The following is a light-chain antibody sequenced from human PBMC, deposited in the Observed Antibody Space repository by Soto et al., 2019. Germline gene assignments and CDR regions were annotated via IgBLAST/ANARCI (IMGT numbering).Light chain of an antibody. Sequence: DIQMTQAPSSLSASVGDTVIITCRASQTVRNHVNWYQHKPGKAHDLLIYATYTLQSGVPSRFSGSGSGTDFTLSINGLQPEDLATYYCQQTFSHPLTFGGGTKLEIK. CDR3: QQTFSHPLT. CDR1: QTVRNH. CDR2: ATY. J-gene: IGKJ4*01. V-gene: IGKV1-39*01.